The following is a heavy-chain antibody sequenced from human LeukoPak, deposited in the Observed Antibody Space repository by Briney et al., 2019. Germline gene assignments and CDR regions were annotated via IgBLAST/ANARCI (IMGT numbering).Heavy chain of an antibody. Sequence: PSETLSLTCAVSGGSISSYYWSWVRQPAGKGLEWVGPIYTSGSTNYNPSLKSRVTMSVDTSRSQFSLKLSSVTAADTARYYCARDWSNTSCDFGMDVCGQGTTVTVSS. CDR3: ARDWSNTSCDFGMDV. CDR2: IYTSGST. CDR1: GGSISSYY. J-gene: IGHJ6*01. V-gene: IGHV4-4*07. D-gene: IGHD2-2*01.